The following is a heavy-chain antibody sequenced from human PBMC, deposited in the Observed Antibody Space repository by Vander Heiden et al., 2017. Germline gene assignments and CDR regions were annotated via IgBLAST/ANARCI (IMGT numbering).Heavy chain of an antibody. CDR3: ARGPRYGAPFDY. V-gene: IGHV3-11*01. J-gene: IGHJ4*02. D-gene: IGHD5-18*01. CDR1: GFTFSDYY. CDR2: ISSSGSTI. Sequence: QVQLVESGGGLVKPGGSLRLSCAASGFTFSDYYMSWIRQAPGKGLEWVSYISSSGSTIYYADAVKGRFTISRDNAKKSLYLKMKSMRAEDTAVYYSARGPRYGAPFDYWGQGTLVTVSS.